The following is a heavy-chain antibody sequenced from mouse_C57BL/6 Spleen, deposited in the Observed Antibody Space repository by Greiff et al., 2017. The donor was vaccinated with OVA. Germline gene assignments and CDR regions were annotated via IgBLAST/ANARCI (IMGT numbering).Heavy chain of an antibody. V-gene: IGHV1-82*01. D-gene: IGHD1-1*01. CDR2: IYPGDGDT. CDR1: GYAFSSSW. Sequence: VQLQQSGPELVKPGASVKISCKASGYAFSSSWMNWVKQRPGKGLEWIGRIYPGDGDTNYNVKFKGKATLTADKSSSTAYMQLSSLTSEDSAVYFCANYYGSSPPYAMDYWGQGTSVTVSS. J-gene: IGHJ4*01. CDR3: ANYYGSSPPYAMDY.